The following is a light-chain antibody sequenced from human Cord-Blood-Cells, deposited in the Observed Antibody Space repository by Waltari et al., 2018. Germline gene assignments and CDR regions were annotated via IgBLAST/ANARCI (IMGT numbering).Light chain of an antibody. J-gene: IGLJ3*02. V-gene: IGLV2-11*01. Sequence: QSALTQPRSVSGSPGQSVTLSCTGTSSDVGGYNYVSWYQQHPGKAPKLMIYDVSKRPPGVPDRFSGSKSGNTASLTISGLQAEDEADYYCCSYAGSYTLVFGGGTKLTVL. CDR2: DVS. CDR1: SSDVGGYNY. CDR3: CSYAGSYTLV.